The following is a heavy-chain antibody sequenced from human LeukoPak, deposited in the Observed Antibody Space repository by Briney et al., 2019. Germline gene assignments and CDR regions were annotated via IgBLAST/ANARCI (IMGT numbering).Heavy chain of an antibody. J-gene: IGHJ4*02. CDR1: GFTFRIYW. V-gene: IGHV3-20*04. D-gene: IGHD6-19*01. CDR2: INWNGGST. CDR3: ARAAGGWYYFDY. Sequence: PGGSLRLSCAASGFTFRIYWMSWVRQAPGKGLEWVSGINWNGGSTGYADSVKGRFTISRDNAKNSLYLQMNSLRAEDTALYYCARAAGGWYYFDYWGQGTLVTVSS.